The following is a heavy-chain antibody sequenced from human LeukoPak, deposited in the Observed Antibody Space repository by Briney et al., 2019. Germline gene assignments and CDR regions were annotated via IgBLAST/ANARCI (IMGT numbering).Heavy chain of an antibody. D-gene: IGHD2-21*01. V-gene: IGHV3-7*01. CDR2: IKEDGSQT. Sequence: GGSLRLSCAASGFTFSSYEMNWVRQAPGKGLEWAANIKEDGSQTYYVDSAKGRFTISRDNAKNSLYLQMDSLRVEDTAIYYCANSLDYWGRGTLVTVSS. J-gene: IGHJ4*02. CDR3: ANSLDY. CDR1: GFTFSSYE.